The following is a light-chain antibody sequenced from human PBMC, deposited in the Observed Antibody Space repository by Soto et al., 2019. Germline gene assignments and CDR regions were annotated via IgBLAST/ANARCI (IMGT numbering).Light chain of an antibody. CDR1: SSNIGSNY. CDR3: AAWDDSLSGYV. CDR2: RNN. Sequence: QSVLTQPPSASGTPGQRVTISCSGSSSNIGSNYVYWYQQLPGTAPKLLIYRNNQRPSGVPDRFSGSKSGTSASLAISGLRSEDEADSYCAAWDDSLSGYVFGAGTKLTV. V-gene: IGLV1-47*01. J-gene: IGLJ1*01.